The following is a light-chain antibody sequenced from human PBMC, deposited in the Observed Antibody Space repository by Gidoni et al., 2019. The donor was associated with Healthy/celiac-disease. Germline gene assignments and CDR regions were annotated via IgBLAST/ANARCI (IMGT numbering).Light chain of an antibody. Sequence: DIQMTQSPSTLSASVRDRVTITCRASQSISSWLAWYQQKPGKAPKLLIYDASSLESGVPSRFSGSGSGTEFTLTISSLQPDDFATYYCQQYLSLYTFGQGTKLEIK. CDR3: QQYLSLYT. V-gene: IGKV1-5*01. CDR1: QSISSW. J-gene: IGKJ2*01. CDR2: DAS.